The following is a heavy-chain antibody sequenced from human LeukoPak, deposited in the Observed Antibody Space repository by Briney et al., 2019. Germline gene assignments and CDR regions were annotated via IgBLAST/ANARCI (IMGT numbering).Heavy chain of an antibody. CDR2: IYYSGST. CDR1: GGSISSSSYY. CDR3: ARDSGYYLPHAFDI. D-gene: IGHD3-22*01. V-gene: IGHV4-39*07. Sequence: SETLSLTCTVSGGSISSSSYYWGWIRQPPGKGLEWIGSIYYSGSTYYNPSLKSRVTISVDTSKNQFSLKLSSVTAADTAVYYCARDSGYYLPHAFDIWGQGTMVTVSS. J-gene: IGHJ3*02.